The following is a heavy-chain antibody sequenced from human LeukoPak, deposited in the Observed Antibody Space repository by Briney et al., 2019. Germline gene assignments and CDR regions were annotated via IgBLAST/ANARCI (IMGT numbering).Heavy chain of an antibody. CDR1: GFTFSSYG. CDR3: AKVPYLWFGELFSNYYYMDV. Sequence: PPGGSLRLSCAASGFTFSSYGMSWVRQAPGKGLEWVSAISGSGGSTYYADSVKGRFTISRDNSKNTLYLQMNSLRAEDTAVYYCAKVPYLWFGELFSNYYYMDVWGKGTTVTISS. J-gene: IGHJ6*03. V-gene: IGHV3-23*01. D-gene: IGHD3-10*01. CDR2: ISGSGGST.